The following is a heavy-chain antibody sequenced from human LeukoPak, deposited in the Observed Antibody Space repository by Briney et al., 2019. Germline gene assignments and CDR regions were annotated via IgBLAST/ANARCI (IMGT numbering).Heavy chain of an antibody. CDR1: GFTFDEYG. CDR3: ARQYSSGCMDV. V-gene: IGHV3-20*04. Sequence: PAGSLTLSCAASGFTFDEYGMSWARQAPGKGLEWVCGINWDGGSTGYADSVKGRFTLSRDNAKNSLYLQMNSLRAEDTALYYCARQYSSGCMDVWGKRTRSPSP. CDR2: INWDGGST. J-gene: IGHJ6*03. D-gene: IGHD6-19*01.